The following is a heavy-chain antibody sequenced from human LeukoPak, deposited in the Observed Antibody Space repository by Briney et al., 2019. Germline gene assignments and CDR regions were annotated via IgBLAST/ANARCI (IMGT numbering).Heavy chain of an antibody. Sequence: PSQTLSLTCTVSGGSISSGGYYWSWIRQHPGKGLEWIGYIYYSGSTYYNPSLKSRVSISVDTSKNQFSLKLSSVTAADTAVYYCARVSGDQNWFDPWGQGTLVTVSS. CDR2: IYYSGST. CDR3: ARVSGDQNWFDP. V-gene: IGHV4-30-4*08. J-gene: IGHJ5*02. CDR1: GGSISSGGYY. D-gene: IGHD4-17*01.